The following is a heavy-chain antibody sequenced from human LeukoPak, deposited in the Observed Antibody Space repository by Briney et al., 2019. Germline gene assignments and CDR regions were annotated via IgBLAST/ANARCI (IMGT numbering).Heavy chain of an antibody. CDR1: GFTFSSYG. J-gene: IGHJ5*02. Sequence: PGGSLRLSCAASGFTFSSYGMHWVRQAPGKGLEWVAVISSDGSSNYYIDSVKGRFTISRDNSKNTLFLQMSSLRSEDTAVYYCATDCSSTSCQKPPWGQGTLVTVSS. CDR3: ATDCSSTSCQKPP. V-gene: IGHV3-30*03. CDR2: ISSDGSSN. D-gene: IGHD2-2*01.